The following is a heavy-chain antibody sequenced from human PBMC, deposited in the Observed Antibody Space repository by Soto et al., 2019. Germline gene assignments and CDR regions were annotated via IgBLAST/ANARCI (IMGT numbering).Heavy chain of an antibody. V-gene: IGHV1-69*01. CDR1: GGTFSSYA. J-gene: IGHJ6*02. CDR3: AXSQXGSSSLDIYYYYYYGMDV. Sequence: QVQLVQSGAEVKKPGSSVKVSCKAPGGTFSSYAISWVRQAPGQGLEWMGGIIPIFATAKYAQKFQGRVTITADESTSTGYMELSSLRSEDTAVYXCAXSQXGSSSLDIYYYYYYGMDVWGQGTTVTVSS. CDR2: IIPIFATA. D-gene: IGHD2-15*01.